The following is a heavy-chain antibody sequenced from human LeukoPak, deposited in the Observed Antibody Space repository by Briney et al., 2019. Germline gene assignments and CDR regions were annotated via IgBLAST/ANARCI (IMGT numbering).Heavy chain of an antibody. CDR3: ARDPRATASGIDY. V-gene: IGHV4-39*07. CDR1: VGAISSYSYY. J-gene: IGHJ4*02. CDR2: IYYSGST. D-gene: IGHD2-21*02. Sequence: SEPLSLTCTVSVGAISSYSYYWRWIPRPPGKGLAWIGSIYYSGSTYYNPSLKSRVNISVDTSKNQSSLKLSSVTAADTAVYYCARDPRATASGIDYWGQGTLVTVSS.